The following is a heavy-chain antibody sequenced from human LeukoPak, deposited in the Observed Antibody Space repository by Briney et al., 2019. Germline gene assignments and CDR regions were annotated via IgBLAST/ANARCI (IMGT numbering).Heavy chain of an antibody. Sequence: GGSLRLSCAASRVTFNTYAMSWVRQAPGKGLEWVSVISGSGGSTYYADSVKGRFTISRDNSKNTLYLQMNSLRAEDTAVYYCAKLSAGTTPFDYWGQGTLVTVSS. CDR2: ISGSGGST. J-gene: IGHJ4*02. CDR1: RVTFNTYA. V-gene: IGHV3-23*01. D-gene: IGHD3-16*02. CDR3: AKLSAGTTPFDY.